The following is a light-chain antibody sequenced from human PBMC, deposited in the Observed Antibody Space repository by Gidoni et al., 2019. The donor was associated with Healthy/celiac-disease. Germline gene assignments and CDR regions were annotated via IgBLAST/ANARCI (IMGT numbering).Light chain of an antibody. J-gene: IGKJ3*01. CDR3: QQYYSTPFT. Sequence: DIEMTQSPDSLAVSLGERATINCKSSQSVLYSSNNKHYLAWYQQKPGQPPKLLIYWASTRESGVPERFSGSGSGTDFTLTISSLQAEDVAVYYCQQYYSTPFTFGPXTKVDIK. CDR1: QSVLYSSNNKHY. CDR2: WAS. V-gene: IGKV4-1*01.